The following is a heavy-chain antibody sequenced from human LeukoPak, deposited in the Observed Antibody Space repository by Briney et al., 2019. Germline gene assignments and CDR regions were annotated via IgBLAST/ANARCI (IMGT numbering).Heavy chain of an antibody. V-gene: IGHV3-30*02. CDR2: IDDDGVNL. J-gene: IGHJ4*02. D-gene: IGHD3-22*01. Sequence: PGGSIRLSCAASGFKFRNFGMHWVRQAPGKGLEWVTFIDDDGVNLYYLNSAKGRFTISRDNSKNTLYLQMSSLQSEDTAVYYCARGPARGYYDGSGYDFDYWGQGTLVSVSS. CDR3: ARGPARGYYDGSGYDFDY. CDR1: GFKFRNFG.